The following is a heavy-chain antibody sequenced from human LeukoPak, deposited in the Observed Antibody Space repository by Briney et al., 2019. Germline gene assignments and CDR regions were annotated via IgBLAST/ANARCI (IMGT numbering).Heavy chain of an antibody. Sequence: GASVKVSCKASGYTFTSYYMHWVRQAPGQGLEWMGIINPSGGSTSYAQKFQGRVTMTRDTSTSTVYMELSSLRSEDTAVYYCARDSGGQHHGTALDAFDIWGQGTMVTVSS. D-gene: IGHD3-10*01. V-gene: IGHV1-46*01. CDR2: INPSGGST. J-gene: IGHJ3*02. CDR1: GYTFTSYY. CDR3: ARDSGGQHHGTALDAFDI.